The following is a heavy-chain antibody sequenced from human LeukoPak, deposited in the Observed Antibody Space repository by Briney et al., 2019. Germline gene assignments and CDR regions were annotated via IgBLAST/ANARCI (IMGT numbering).Heavy chain of an antibody. CDR3: ARHGYDILTGLI. J-gene: IGHJ3*02. CDR2: IYYSGST. V-gene: IGHV4-59*08. D-gene: IGHD3-9*01. Sequence: PSETLSLTCTVSGGSISSYYWSWIRQPPGKGLEWIGYIYYSGSTNYNPSLKRRVTISVDTSKNQFSLKLSSVTAADTAVYYCARHGYDILTGLIWGQGTMATVSS. CDR1: GGSISSYY.